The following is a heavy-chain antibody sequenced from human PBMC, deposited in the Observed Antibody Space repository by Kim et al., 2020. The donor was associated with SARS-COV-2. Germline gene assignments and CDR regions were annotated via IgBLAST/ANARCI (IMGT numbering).Heavy chain of an antibody. CDR3: ARGDTIFGVVISFGAFDI. CDR2: IYYSGST. D-gene: IGHD3-3*01. V-gene: IGHV4-59*13. Sequence: SETLSLTCTVSGGSISSYYWGWIRQPPGKGLEWIGYIYYSGSTNYNPSLKSRVTISVDTSKNQFSLKLSSVTAADTAVYYCARGDTIFGVVISFGAFDIWGQGTMVTVSS. J-gene: IGHJ3*02. CDR1: GGSISSYY.